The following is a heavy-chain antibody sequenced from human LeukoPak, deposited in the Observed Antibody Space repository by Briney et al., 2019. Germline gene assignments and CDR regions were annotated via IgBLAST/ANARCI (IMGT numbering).Heavy chain of an antibody. CDR3: ARGSLGLSSPHDAFDI. Sequence: PSGTLSLTCAVSGGSISSGSYYWSWIRQPAGKGLEWIGRIYTSGSTNYNPSLKSRVTISVDTSKNQFSLKLSSVTAADTAVYYCARGSLGLSSPHDAFDIWGQGTMVTVSS. D-gene: IGHD1-26*01. CDR1: GGSISSGSYY. J-gene: IGHJ3*02. CDR2: IYTSGST. V-gene: IGHV4-61*02.